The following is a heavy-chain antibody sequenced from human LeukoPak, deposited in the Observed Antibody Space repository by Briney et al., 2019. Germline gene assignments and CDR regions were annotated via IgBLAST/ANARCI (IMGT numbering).Heavy chain of an antibody. V-gene: IGHV4-4*07. Sequence: SETLSLTCAVYGGSFSGYYWSWIRQPPGKGLEWIGRIYTSGSTNYNPSLKSRVTMSVDTSKNQFSLKLSSVTAADTAVYYCAREYPYDYVWGSYRVYYYYMDVWGKGTTVTISS. CDR1: GGSFSGYY. J-gene: IGHJ6*03. CDR2: IYTSGST. CDR3: AREYPYDYVWGSYRVYYYYMDV. D-gene: IGHD3-16*02.